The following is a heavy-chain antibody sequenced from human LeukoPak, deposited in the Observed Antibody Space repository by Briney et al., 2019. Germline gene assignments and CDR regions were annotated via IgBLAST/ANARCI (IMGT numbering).Heavy chain of an antibody. CDR3: ASLYYDILTGYPEGYFDL. J-gene: IGHJ2*01. Sequence: SETLSLTCAVSGYSISSGYYWGWIRQPPGVGLEWIGSIYHSGSTYYNPSLKSRVTISVDTSKNQFSLKLSSVTAADTAVYYCASLYYDILTGYPEGYFDLWGRGTLVTVSP. D-gene: IGHD3-9*01. V-gene: IGHV4-38-2*01. CDR2: IYHSGST. CDR1: GYSISSGYY.